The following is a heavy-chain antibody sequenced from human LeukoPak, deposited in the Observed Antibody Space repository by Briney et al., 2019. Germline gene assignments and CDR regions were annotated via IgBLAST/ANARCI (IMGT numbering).Heavy chain of an antibody. V-gene: IGHV3-21*01. D-gene: IGHD7-27*01. Sequence: GGSLRLSCAASGFTFSSYSMNWVRQAPGKGLEWVSSISSSSSYIYYADSVKGRFTISRDNAKNSLYLQMNSLRAEDTAVYYCARVREDWGSDFDYWGQGTLVTVSS. CDR3: ARVREDWGSDFDY. J-gene: IGHJ4*02. CDR1: GFTFSSYS. CDR2: ISSSSSYI.